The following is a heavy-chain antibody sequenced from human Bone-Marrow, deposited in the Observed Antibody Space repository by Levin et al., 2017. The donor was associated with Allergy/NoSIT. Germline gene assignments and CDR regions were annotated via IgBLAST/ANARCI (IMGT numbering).Heavy chain of an antibody. CDR1: GFTFSDYL. J-gene: IGHJ4*02. CDR2: IKLDGSEQ. D-gene: IGHD6-19*01. CDR3: ARDAVAGHDY. Sequence: GGSLRLSCAVSGFTFSDYLMSWVRQAPGKGLEWLANIKLDGSEQFYVDSVEGRFTISRDNAKNSLYLQMSSLRVEDTAVYYCARDAVAGHDYWGQGTLVTVSS. V-gene: IGHV3-7*01.